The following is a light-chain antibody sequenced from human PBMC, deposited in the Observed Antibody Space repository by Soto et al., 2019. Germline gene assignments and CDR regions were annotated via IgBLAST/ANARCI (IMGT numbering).Light chain of an antibody. CDR3: SSYTSSSTLV. CDR2: EVS. Sequence: QSALTQPASVSGSPGQSITISCTGTSSDVGGYNYVSWYQHHPGKAPKLMIYEVSNRPSGGSNRFSGSKSGNTASLPISGLQAEDEADHYCSSYTSSSTLVFGTGTKVTLL. V-gene: IGLV2-14*01. CDR1: SSDVGGYNY. J-gene: IGLJ1*01.